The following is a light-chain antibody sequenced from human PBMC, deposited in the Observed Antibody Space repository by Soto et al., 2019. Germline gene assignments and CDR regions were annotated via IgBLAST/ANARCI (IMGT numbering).Light chain of an antibody. CDR2: SAS. V-gene: IGKV3-20*01. CDR1: QSVSSSA. CDR3: QQYGNSPCT. Sequence: EIVLTQSPGTLSLYPGERATLSCRASQSVSSSALAWHQQKPGQAPRLLIYSASKRATGIPDRFSGSESGTDFTLTISRLEPEDFAVYYCQQYGNSPCTFGGGTKVDIK. J-gene: IGKJ4*01.